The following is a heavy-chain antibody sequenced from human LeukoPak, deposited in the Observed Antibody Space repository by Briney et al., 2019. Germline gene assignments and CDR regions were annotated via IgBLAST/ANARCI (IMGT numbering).Heavy chain of an antibody. V-gene: IGHV2-5*01. D-gene: IGHD6-13*01. J-gene: IGHJ3*02. Sequence: SGPTLVNPTQTLTLTCTFSGFSLSTSGVGVGWIRQPPGKALEWLALIYWNDDKRYSPSLKSRLTITKDTSKNQVVLTMTNMDPVDTATYYRALNSSWYAVYAFDIWGQGTMVTVSS. CDR3: ALNSSWYAVYAFDI. CDR2: IYWNDDK. CDR1: GFSLSTSGVG.